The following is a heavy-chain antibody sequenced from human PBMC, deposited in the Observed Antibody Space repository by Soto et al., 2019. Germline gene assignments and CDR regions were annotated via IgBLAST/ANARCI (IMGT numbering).Heavy chain of an antibody. CDR1: GFTFSSYS. CDR2: ISSSSSTI. V-gene: IGHV3-48*01. D-gene: IGHD2-15*01. Sequence: GGSLRLSCAASGFTFSSYSMNWVRQAPGKGLEWVSYISSSSSTIYYADSVKGRFTISRDNAKNSLYLQMNSLRAEDTAVYYCARGQDCSGGSCYPWHYYYYMDVWGKGTTVTVSS. J-gene: IGHJ6*03. CDR3: ARGQDCSGGSCYPWHYYYYMDV.